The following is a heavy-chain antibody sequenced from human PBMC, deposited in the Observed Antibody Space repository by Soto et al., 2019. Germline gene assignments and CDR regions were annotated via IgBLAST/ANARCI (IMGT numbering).Heavy chain of an antibody. V-gene: IGHV2-26*01. CDR3: ARMGGYYDFWSGYYTGIPFDY. Sequence: QVTLKESGPVLVKPTETLTLTCTVSGFSLSNARMGVSWIRQPPGKALEWLAHIFSNDEKSYSTSLKSRLTISKDTSKSQVVLTMTNMDPVDTATYYCARMGGYYDFWSGYYTGIPFDYWGQGTLDTVSS. CDR2: IFSNDEK. CDR1: GFSLSNARMG. J-gene: IGHJ4*02. D-gene: IGHD3-3*01.